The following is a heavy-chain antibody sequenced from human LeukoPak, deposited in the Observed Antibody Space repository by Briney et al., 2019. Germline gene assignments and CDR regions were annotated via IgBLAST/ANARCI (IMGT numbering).Heavy chain of an antibody. J-gene: IGHJ5*01. CDR3: ARDQQYYYDSSGCFDY. V-gene: IGHV3-21*01. D-gene: IGHD3-22*01. CDR1: GFTFSSYS. CDR2: ISTSSTYI. Sequence: GGSLRLSCAASGFTFSSYSMNWVRQAPGKGLEWVSSISTSSTYIYCADSVKGRFTISRDNAKNSLYLQMNSLRAEDTAVYYCARDQQYYYDSSGCFDYWGQGTLVTVSS.